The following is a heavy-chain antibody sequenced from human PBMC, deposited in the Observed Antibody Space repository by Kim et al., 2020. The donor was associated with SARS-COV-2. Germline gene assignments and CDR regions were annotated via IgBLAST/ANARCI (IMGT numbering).Heavy chain of an antibody. CDR2: GST. Sequence: GSTYYNPALKSRVTISVDTSKNQFSLKQRAVTAADTAVYYCARTSLYFDYWGQGTLVTVSS. J-gene: IGHJ4*02. CDR3: ARTSLYFDY. V-gene: IGHV4-31*02. D-gene: IGHD6-6*01.